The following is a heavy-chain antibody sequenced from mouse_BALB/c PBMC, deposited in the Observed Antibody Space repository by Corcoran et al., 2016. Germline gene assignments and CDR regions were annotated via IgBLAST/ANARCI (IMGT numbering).Heavy chain of an antibody. D-gene: IGHD1-1*01. V-gene: IGHV1-18*01. J-gene: IGHJ3*01. Sequence: EVQLQQSGPELVKPGASVKISCKASGYTFTEYTMHWVKQSHGKSLEWIGDINPKNGGTSYSQKFKGKATLTVEKSSSTAYMQLNSLTSEDSAVYYWARDYYGSSSFAYWGQGTLVTVSA. CDR1: GYTFTEYT. CDR2: INPKNGGT. CDR3: ARDYYGSSSFAY.